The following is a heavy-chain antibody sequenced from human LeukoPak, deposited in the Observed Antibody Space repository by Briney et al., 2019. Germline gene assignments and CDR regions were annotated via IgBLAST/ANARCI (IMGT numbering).Heavy chain of an antibody. CDR1: GDSVSSNSAA. V-gene: IGHV6-1*01. J-gene: IGHJ4*02. D-gene: IGHD3-22*01. CDR3: ARTKVSYYYDSSGYYPFDY. Sequence: SQTLSLTCAISGDSVSSNSAAWNWIRQSPSRGLEWLGRTYYRSKWYNDYAVSVKSRITINPDTSKNQLSLQLNSVTPEDTAVYYCARTKVSYYYDSSGYYPFDYWGQGTLVTVSS. CDR2: TYYRSKWYN.